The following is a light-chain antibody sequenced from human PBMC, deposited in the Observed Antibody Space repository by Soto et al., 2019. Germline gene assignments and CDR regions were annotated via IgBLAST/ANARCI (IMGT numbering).Light chain of an antibody. CDR3: QQYGSSPPVT. V-gene: IGKV3-20*01. Sequence: ESVLTQSPGTLSLSPGERATLSCRASQSVSSRYLAWYQQKPGQAPRLLIYGASSRATGIPDRFSVSGSGTDFTLTISRLEPEDFAVYYCQQYGSSPPVTFGTGTKVDIK. J-gene: IGKJ3*01. CDR2: GAS. CDR1: QSVSSRY.